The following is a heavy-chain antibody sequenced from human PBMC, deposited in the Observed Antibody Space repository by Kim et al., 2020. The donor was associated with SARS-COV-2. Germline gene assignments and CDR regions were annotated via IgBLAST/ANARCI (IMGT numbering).Heavy chain of an antibody. CDR2: IPYDGSNK. V-gene: IGHV3-30-3*01. J-gene: IGHJ2*01. CDR3: ARAMARGYTSGKARNFWYFDL. Sequence: GGSLRLSCAASGFTFNGYAMHWVRQPPGKGLEWVALIPYDGSNKYYADSVKGRFTISRDNSKNTLYLQMNSLSADDTAVYYCARAMARGYTSGKARNFWYFDLWGRGTLVTVSS. D-gene: IGHD5-18*01. CDR1: GFTFNGYA.